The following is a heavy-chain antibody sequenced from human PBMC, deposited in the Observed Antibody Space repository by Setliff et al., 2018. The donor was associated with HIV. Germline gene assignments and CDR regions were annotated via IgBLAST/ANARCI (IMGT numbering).Heavy chain of an antibody. V-gene: IGHV4-4*07. CDR2: IYPTGST. CDR3: ARVFPPIRGAPFGTPPGAFDI. CDR1: GGSMSPYY. Sequence: SETLSLTCSVSGGSMSPYYWTWIRQPAGRGLEWIGRIYPTGSTIYNPSLRSRVTMSVDTSKNQFSLRLSSVTAADTAVYDCARVFPPIRGAPFGTPPGAFDIWGQGTMVTVSS. J-gene: IGHJ3*02. D-gene: IGHD2-15*01.